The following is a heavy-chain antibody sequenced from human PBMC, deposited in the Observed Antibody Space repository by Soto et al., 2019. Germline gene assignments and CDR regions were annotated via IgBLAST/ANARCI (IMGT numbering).Heavy chain of an antibody. V-gene: IGHV4-31*03. Sequence: QVQLQESGPGLVKPSQTLSLTCTVSGGSISSGGYYWSWIRQHPGTGLEWIGYIYYSGSTYYNPSLKSRVTISVDTSKNQFSLKLSSVTAADTAVYYCARDGSGIAEYYGMAVWGQGTTVTVSS. CDR3: ARDGSGIAEYYGMAV. CDR1: GGSISSGGYY. J-gene: IGHJ6*02. D-gene: IGHD6-13*01. CDR2: IYYSGST.